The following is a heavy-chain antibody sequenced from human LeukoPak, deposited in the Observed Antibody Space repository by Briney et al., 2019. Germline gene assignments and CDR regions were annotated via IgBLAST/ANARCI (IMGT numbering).Heavy chain of an antibody. V-gene: IGHV4-4*09. CDR2: IYTSGSS. CDR1: GGSMRGYL. Sequence: SETLSLTCSVSGGSMRGYLWSWIRQPPGQGLEWIGNIYTSGSSSYNPSLKSRVAISEYASKNQLSLTLSSVTAADTAVYYCAGSPHGHGSGLLSWGQGTMVSVSS. D-gene: IGHD3-10*01. CDR3: AGSPHGHGSGLLS. J-gene: IGHJ3*01.